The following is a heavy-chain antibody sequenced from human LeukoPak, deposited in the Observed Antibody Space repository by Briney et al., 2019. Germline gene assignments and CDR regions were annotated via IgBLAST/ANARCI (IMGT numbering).Heavy chain of an antibody. V-gene: IGHV3-11*04. CDR1: GFTFSDYY. Sequence: GGSLRLSCAASGFTFSDYYMSWIRQAPGKGLEWVSYISSSGSTIYYADSVKGRFTISRDNAKNSLYLQMNSLRAEDTAVYYCARAMDYYDSSGSNGGIFGYWGQGTLVTVSS. CDR2: ISSSGSTI. CDR3: ARAMDYYDSSGSNGGIFGY. D-gene: IGHD3-22*01. J-gene: IGHJ4*02.